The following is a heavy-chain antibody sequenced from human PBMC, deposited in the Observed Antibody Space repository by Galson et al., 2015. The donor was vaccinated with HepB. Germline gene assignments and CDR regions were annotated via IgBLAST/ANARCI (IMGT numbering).Heavy chain of an antibody. D-gene: IGHD3-16*01. Sequence: SLRLSCAASGFTFSSYSMNWVRQAPGKGLEWVSYISSSSSTIYYADSVKGRFTISRDNAKNSLYLQMNSLRAEDTAVYYCARGDGTISPYFDYWGQGTLVTVSS. V-gene: IGHV3-48*04. CDR1: GFTFSSYS. J-gene: IGHJ4*02. CDR3: ARGDGTISPYFDY. CDR2: ISSSSSTI.